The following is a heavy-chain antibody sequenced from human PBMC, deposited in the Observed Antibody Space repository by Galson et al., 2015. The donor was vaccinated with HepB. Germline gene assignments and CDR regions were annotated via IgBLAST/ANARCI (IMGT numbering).Heavy chain of an antibody. J-gene: IGHJ2*01. CDR1: GGTFSSYT. V-gene: IGHV1-69*04. CDR3: ARDLLNPMATSPYWYFDL. D-gene: IGHD5-24*01. CDR2: IIPILGIA. Sequence: SVKVSCKASGGTFSSYTISWVRQAPGQGLEWMGRIIPILGIANYAQKFQGRVTITADKSTSTAYMELSSLRSEDTAVYYCARDLLNPMATSPYWYFDLWGRGTLVTVSS.